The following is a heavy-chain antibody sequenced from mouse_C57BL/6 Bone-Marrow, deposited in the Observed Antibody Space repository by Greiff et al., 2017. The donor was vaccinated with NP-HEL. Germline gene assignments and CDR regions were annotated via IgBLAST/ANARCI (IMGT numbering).Heavy chain of an antibody. CDR1: GFTFSSYA. V-gene: IGHV5-4*01. CDR2: ISDGGSYT. D-gene: IGHD2-2*01. J-gene: IGHJ1*03. CDR3: ARDDGYDEDWYFDV. Sequence: EVQRVESGGGLVKPGGSLKLSCAASGFTFSSYAMSWVRQTPEKRLEWVATISDGGSYTYYPDNVKGRFTISRDNAKNNLYLQMGHLKSEDTAMYYCARDDGYDEDWYFDVWGTGTTVTVSS.